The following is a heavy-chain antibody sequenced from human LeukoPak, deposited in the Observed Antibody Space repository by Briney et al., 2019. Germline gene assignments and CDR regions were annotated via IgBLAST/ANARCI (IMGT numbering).Heavy chain of an antibody. CDR1: GCSFSSSSYY. V-gene: IGHV4-39*07. Sequence: PSETLSLTCTVSGCSFSSSSYYWGWLRQAPGMGLEGRGRSNYSGSTYYNPSLKSRVTISVNTSKKQFSLKLSFVTAADTAVYFCALGYCSGGSCARTSWGFDYWGQGTLVTVSS. J-gene: IGHJ4*02. CDR3: ALGYCSGGSCARTSWGFDY. CDR2: SNYSGST. D-gene: IGHD2-15*01.